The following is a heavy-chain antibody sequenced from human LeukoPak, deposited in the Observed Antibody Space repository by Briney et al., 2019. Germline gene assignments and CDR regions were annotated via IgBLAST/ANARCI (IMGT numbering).Heavy chain of an antibody. J-gene: IGHJ4*02. D-gene: IGHD3-3*01. CDR2: ISSSSTYI. CDR1: GVTFSSYS. V-gene: IGHV3-21*01. Sequence: GGSLRLSCAASGVTFSSYSMNWVRQAPGKGLECVSSISSSSTYIYYADSVKGRFTISRDNAKNSLYLQMNSLRAEDTAVYYCARDLAPYGYDFWSGYYSGRGDYWGQGTLVTVSS. CDR3: ARDLAPYGYDFWSGYYSGRGDY.